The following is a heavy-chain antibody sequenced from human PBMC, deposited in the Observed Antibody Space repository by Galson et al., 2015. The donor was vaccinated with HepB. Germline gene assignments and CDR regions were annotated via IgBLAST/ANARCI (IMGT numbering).Heavy chain of an antibody. V-gene: IGHV1-3*01. CDR2: INAGNGNT. J-gene: IGHJ5*02. Sequence: SVKVSCKASGYTFTSYAMHWVRQAPGQRLEWMGWINAGNGNTKYSQKFQGRVTITRDTSASTAYMELSSLRSEDTAVYYCARFWRRAVSWFDPWGQGTLVTVSS. CDR1: GYTFTSYA. D-gene: IGHD3-3*01. CDR3: ARFWRRAVSWFDP.